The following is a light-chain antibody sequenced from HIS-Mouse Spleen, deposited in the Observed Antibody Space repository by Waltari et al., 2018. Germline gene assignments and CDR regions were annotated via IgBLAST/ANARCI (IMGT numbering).Light chain of an antibody. J-gene: IGLJ1*01. CDR2: EGS. Sequence: QSALTQPASVSGSPGQSITISRTGTTSHVGSYNLVSWYQQHPGKAPKLMIYEGSKRPSGVSNRFSGSKSGNTASLTISGLQAEDEADYYCCSYAGSSTYVFGTGTKVTVL. CDR1: TSHVGSYNL. CDR3: CSYAGSSTYV. V-gene: IGLV2-23*01.